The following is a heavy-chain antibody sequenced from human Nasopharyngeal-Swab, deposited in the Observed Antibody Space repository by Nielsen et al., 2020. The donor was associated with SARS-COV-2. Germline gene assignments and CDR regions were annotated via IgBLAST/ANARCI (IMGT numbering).Heavy chain of an antibody. J-gene: IGHJ3*02. CDR2: IHGGGTT. CDR3: ASTGGRGWLALGAFDI. Sequence: GESLKISCAASAFTFSDYYMNWVRLAPGKGLEWVSVIHGGGTTYYADSVKGRFAISRDNSKNTVDLQMNSLRVEDTALYYCASTGGRGWLALGAFDIWGQGTMVTVSS. CDR1: AFTFSDYY. D-gene: IGHD6-19*01. V-gene: IGHV3-53*01.